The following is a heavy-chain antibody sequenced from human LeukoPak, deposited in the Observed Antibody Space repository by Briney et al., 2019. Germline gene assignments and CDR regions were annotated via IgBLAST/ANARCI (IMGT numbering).Heavy chain of an antibody. CDR3: ATSTVTTLYFDY. CDR2: ISYDGSNK. J-gene: IGHJ4*02. Sequence: GRSLRLSCAASGFTFSSYAMHWVRQAPGKGLEWVAVISYDGSNKYYADSVKGRFTISRDNSKNTLYLQMNSLRAEDTAVYYCATSTVTTLYFDYWGQGTLVTVSS. D-gene: IGHD4-17*01. V-gene: IGHV3-30-3*01. CDR1: GFTFSSYA.